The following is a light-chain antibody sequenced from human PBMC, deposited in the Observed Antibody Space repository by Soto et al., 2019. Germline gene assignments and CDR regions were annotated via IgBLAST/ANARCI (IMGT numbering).Light chain of an antibody. CDR1: NIGSKN. CDR3: QVWDSSNVV. J-gene: IGLJ2*01. V-gene: IGLV3-9*01. CDR2: RDV. Sequence: ELTQPLSVSVALGQTARITCGGDNIGSKNVHWYQQKPGQAPMLVIYRDVNRPSGIPERFSGSNSGNTATLTISRAQAGDEADYYCQVWDSSNVVFGGGTKLTVL.